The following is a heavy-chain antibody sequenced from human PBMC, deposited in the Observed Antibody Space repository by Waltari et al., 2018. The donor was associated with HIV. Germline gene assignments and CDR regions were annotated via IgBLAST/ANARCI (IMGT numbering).Heavy chain of an antibody. Sequence: EVQLVESGGGLVTPGGSLRLSCAASGCTFSSYSMNWVRQAPGKGLEWVSSISSSSSYIYYADSVKGRFTVSRDNAKNSLYLQMNSLRAEDTAVYYCARDPRRDPTLYYFDYWGQGTLVTVSS. D-gene: IGHD1-26*01. CDR1: GCTFSSYS. CDR3: ARDPRRDPTLYYFDY. V-gene: IGHV3-21*01. J-gene: IGHJ4*02. CDR2: ISSSSSYI.